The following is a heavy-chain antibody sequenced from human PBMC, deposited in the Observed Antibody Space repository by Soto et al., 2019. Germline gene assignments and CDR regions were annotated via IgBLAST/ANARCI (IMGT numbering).Heavy chain of an antibody. J-gene: IGHJ5*02. D-gene: IGHD3-22*01. V-gene: IGHV1-18*04. Sequence: ASVKVSCKASGYTFTSYGISWVRQAPGQGLEWMGWISAYNGNTNYAQKLQGRVTLTTDTSTSTAYMELRSLRSDDTAVYYCAHSSGYYLEPNWFDPWGQGTLVTVSS. CDR2: ISAYNGNT. CDR1: GYTFTSYG. CDR3: AHSSGYYLEPNWFDP.